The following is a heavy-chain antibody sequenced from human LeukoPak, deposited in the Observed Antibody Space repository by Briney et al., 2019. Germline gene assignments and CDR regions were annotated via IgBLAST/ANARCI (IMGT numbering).Heavy chain of an antibody. CDR1: GFTFSSYA. V-gene: IGHV3-48*04. CDR3: AKEGEVYDGDYEGAFDI. Sequence: PGGSLRLSCAASGFTFSSYAMSWVRQAPGKGLEWVSYISSSSSTIYYADSVKGRFTISRDNAEKSLHLQMNSLRVEDTALYYCAKEGEVYDGDYEGAFDIWGQGTMVTVSS. J-gene: IGHJ3*02. CDR2: ISSSSSTI. D-gene: IGHD4-17*01.